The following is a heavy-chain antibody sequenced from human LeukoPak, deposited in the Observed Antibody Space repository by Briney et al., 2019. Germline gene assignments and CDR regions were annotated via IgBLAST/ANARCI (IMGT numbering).Heavy chain of an antibody. V-gene: IGHV1-8*01. CDR1: GYTFTSYD. D-gene: IGHD6-13*01. CDR3: ARGPSWLYYYYYYYMDV. J-gene: IGHJ6*03. Sequence: ASVKVSCKASGYTFTSYDINWVRQATGQGLEWMGWMNPNSGNTGYAQKFQGRVTMTRNTSISTAYMELSSLRSEDTAVYYCARGPSWLYYYYYYYMDVWGKGTTVTISS. CDR2: MNPNSGNT.